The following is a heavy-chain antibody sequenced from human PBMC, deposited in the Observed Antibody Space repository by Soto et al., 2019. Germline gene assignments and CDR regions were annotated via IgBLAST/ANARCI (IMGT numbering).Heavy chain of an antibody. Sequence: ASVKVSCKVSGYTLTELSMHWVRQAPGKGLEWMGGFDPEDVETIYAQKFQGGVTMTEDTSTDTAYMELSSLRSEDTAVYYCATDRDYDVLTGYYKPFAYWGQGTLVTVSS. J-gene: IGHJ4*02. CDR2: FDPEDVET. CDR3: ATDRDYDVLTGYYKPFAY. D-gene: IGHD3-9*01. V-gene: IGHV1-24*01. CDR1: GYTLTELS.